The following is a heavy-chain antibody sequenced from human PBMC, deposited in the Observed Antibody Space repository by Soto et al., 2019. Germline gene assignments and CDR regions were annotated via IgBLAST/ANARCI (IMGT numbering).Heavy chain of an antibody. Sequence: QITLKESGPTLVKPTQTLTLTCTFSGFSLSTSGVGVGWIRQPPGKALEWLALIYWDDDKRYSPSLKSRLTITKDTSKNQVVNTRTNMDPVDTATYYCAHSHDSRSWPLFDYWGKGTLVTVSS. V-gene: IGHV2-5*02. CDR3: AHSHDSRSWPLFDY. CDR2: IYWDDDK. D-gene: IGHD6-13*01. J-gene: IGHJ4*02. CDR1: GFSLSTSGVG.